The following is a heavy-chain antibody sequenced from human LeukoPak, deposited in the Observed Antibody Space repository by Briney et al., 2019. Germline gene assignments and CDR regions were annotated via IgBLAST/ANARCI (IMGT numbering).Heavy chain of an antibody. D-gene: IGHD6-19*01. V-gene: IGHV4-4*09. J-gene: IGHJ4*02. CDR1: GGSISSYY. CDR3: ARHVQDSSGWYDYYFDY. Sequence: SETLSLTCTVSGGSISSYYWSWIRQPPGKGLEWIGYIYTSGSTNYNPSLKSRVTISVDTSKNQFSLKLSSVTAADTAVYYCARHVQDSSGWYDYYFDYWGQGTLVTVSS. CDR2: IYTSGST.